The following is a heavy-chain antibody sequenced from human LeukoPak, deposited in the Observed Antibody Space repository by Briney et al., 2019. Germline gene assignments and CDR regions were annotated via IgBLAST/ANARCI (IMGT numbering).Heavy chain of an antibody. V-gene: IGHV3-11*01. CDR1: GFIFSDYY. J-gene: IGHJ4*02. Sequence: PGGSLRLSCAASGFIFSDYYMGWVRQAPGKGLEWVSYISNKGSSSTTYYADSVKGRFTISRDDAKNSLYLQMNSLRAEDTALYYCAKDIGPAVTTPRPFDYWGQGTLVTVSS. CDR2: ISNKGSSSTT. CDR3: AKDIGPAVTTPRPFDY. D-gene: IGHD4-17*01.